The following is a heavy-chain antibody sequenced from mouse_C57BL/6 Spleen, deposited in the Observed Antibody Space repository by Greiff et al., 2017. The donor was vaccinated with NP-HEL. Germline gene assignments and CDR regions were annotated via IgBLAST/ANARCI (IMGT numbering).Heavy chain of an antibody. CDR1: GYTFTSYW. V-gene: IGHV1-69*01. CDR2: IDPSASYT. J-gene: IGHJ2*01. D-gene: IGHD4-1*01. Sequence: QVQLQQPGAELVMPGASVKLSCKASGYTFTSYWMHWVKQRPGQGLEWIGEIDPSASYTNYNQKFKGKSTLTVDKSSSTAYMQLSSLTSEDSAVYYCARSLTGFYYFDYWGQGTTLTVSS. CDR3: ARSLTGFYYFDY.